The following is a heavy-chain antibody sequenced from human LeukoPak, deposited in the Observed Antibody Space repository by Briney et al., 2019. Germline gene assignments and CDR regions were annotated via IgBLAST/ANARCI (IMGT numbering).Heavy chain of an antibody. Sequence: PSETLSLTCAVYGGSFSVYYWSWIRQPPGKGLEWIGEINHSGGTNYNPSLKSRVTISVDTSKNQFSLKLSSVTAADTAVYYCARLGGAAAGGGAIFDPWGQGTLVTVSS. CDR3: ARLGGAAAGGGAIFDP. J-gene: IGHJ5*02. CDR2: INHSGGT. CDR1: GGSFSVYY. V-gene: IGHV4-34*01. D-gene: IGHD6-13*01.